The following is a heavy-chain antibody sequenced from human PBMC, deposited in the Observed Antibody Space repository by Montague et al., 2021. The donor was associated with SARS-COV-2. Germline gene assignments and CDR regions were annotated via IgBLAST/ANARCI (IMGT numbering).Heavy chain of an antibody. CDR2: LHYTGSA. Sequence: SETLSLTCSVSGGSFSSGDYYWGWLRQAPGKGLEWIGDLHYTGSAYYNPSLRSRVTISADASKNQFSLKLNSVTAADTAVYYCVATSNGNWYYFDYWGHGTLVTVSS. V-gene: IGHV4-39*01. CDR3: VATSNGNWYYFDY. CDR1: GGSFSSGDYY. J-gene: IGHJ4*01. D-gene: IGHD6-13*01.